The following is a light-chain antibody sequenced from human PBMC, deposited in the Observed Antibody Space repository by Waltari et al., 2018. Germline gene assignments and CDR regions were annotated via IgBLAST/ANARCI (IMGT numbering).Light chain of an antibody. CDR2: AAS. V-gene: IGKV1-39*01. CDR3: QQSYSTPRT. J-gene: IGKJ1*01. CDR1: QSISSS. Sequence: DIQMTQSPSSLSASVGDSVTLTCRASQSISSSLNWFQQKPGKAPKLLIYAASSLQSGVPSRFSGSGSGTDFTLTISSLQPEDFATYYCQQSYSTPRTFGQGTKVEIK.